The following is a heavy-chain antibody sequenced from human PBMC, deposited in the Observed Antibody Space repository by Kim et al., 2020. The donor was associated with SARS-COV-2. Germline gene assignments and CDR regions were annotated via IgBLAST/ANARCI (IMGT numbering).Heavy chain of an antibody. Sequence: GGSLRLSCAASGFTFSSYAIHWVRQAPGKGLEWVAIISYDGSHKSHADPVKGRFTISRDNSKNTLYLQMNSLRAEDTAVYYCARVRIAVAGTDAFDIWGQETMVTVSS. V-gene: IGHV3-30*04. J-gene: IGHJ3*02. D-gene: IGHD6-19*01. CDR2: ISYDGSHK. CDR1: GFTFSSYA. CDR3: ARVRIAVAGTDAFDI.